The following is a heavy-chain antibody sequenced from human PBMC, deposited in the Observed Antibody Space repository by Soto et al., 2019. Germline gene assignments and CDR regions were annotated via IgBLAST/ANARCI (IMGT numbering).Heavy chain of an antibody. J-gene: IGHJ4*02. CDR2: IHYSGST. Sequence: SETLSLTCTVSGDSISSYYWSWIRQPPGKGLEWIAYIHYSGSTNNNPSLRSRVTISVDTSKNQFSLRLSSVTAADTAVYYCARHGIIGTFPWSPLAYWGQGTQVTVYS. D-gene: IGHD1-20*01. V-gene: IGHV4-59*08. CDR1: GDSISSYY. CDR3: ARHGIIGTFPWSPLAY.